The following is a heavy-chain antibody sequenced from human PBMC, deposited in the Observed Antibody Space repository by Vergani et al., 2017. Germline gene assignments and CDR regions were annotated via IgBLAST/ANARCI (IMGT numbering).Heavy chain of an antibody. CDR1: GYSFTSYW. CDR3: ARHLYGSGSYPDY. D-gene: IGHD3-10*01. V-gene: IGHV5-10-1*01. Sequence: EVQLLESGGGLVQPGGSLRLSCAASGYSFTSYWISWVRQMPGKGLEWMGRIDPSDSYTNYSPSFQGHVTISADKSISTAYLQWSSLKASDTAMYYCARHLYGSGSYPDYWGQGTLVTVSS. CDR2: IDPSDSYT. J-gene: IGHJ4*02.